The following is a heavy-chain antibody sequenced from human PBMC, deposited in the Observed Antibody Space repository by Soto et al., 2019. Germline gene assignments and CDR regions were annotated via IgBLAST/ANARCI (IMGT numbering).Heavy chain of an antibody. J-gene: IGHJ4*02. Sequence: SQTLSLTKTVSWGSISSHYDCWSWIRQSPDRGLEWIGHIYNGGTIYNNPSLASRITISVDTSKTQFSLDLNSVTAADTAVYYCARGPSGDKVDYWGQGILVNVSS. CDR3: ARGPSGDKVDY. D-gene: IGHD7-27*01. CDR2: IYNGGTI. CDR1: WGSISSHYDC. V-gene: IGHV4-30-4*08.